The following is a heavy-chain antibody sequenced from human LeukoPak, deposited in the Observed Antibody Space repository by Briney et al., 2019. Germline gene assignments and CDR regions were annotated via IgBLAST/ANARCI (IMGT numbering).Heavy chain of an antibody. CDR1: GFTFSNYN. Sequence: PGGSLRLSCAASGFTFSNYNMSWVRQAPGKGLEWVSSITSSSTYIYYADSVKGRFTISRDNAKNSLYLQMNSLRAEDTALYYCAKENPHNDYWGQGTLVTVSS. CDR3: AKENPHNDY. V-gene: IGHV3-21*04. J-gene: IGHJ4*02. CDR2: ITSSSTYI.